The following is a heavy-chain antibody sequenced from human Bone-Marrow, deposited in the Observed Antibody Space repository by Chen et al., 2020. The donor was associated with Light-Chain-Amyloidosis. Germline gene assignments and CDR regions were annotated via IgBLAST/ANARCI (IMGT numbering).Heavy chain of an antibody. CDR1: GYRFTNYV. Sequence: QVQLVQSGAEVKKPGASLQVSCKASGYRFTNYVIHWVRQAPGQGLEWMGWIHAGNGNKKYSDMFHGRVSFSRDTSATTAYMDMITLRSDDTAVYYCARGSGYDMADWGQGTLVTVSS. CDR2: IHAGNGNK. CDR3: ARGSGYDMAD. J-gene: IGHJ4*02. D-gene: IGHD5-12*01. V-gene: IGHV1-3*01.